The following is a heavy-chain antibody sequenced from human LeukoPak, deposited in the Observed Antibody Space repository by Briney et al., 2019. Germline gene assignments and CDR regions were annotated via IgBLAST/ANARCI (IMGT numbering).Heavy chain of an antibody. CDR3: ATGSFSAVAGYCYYYYMDV. CDR1: GYTLTELF. CDR2: FDPEDGET. Sequence: ASVKVSCKVSGYTLTELFMHWVRQAPGKGLEWMGGFDPEDGETIYAHKFQGRVTMTEDTSTDTGYMELSSLRSEDTAVYYCATGSFSAVAGYCYYYYMDVWGKGTTVTVSS. D-gene: IGHD6-19*01. J-gene: IGHJ6*03. V-gene: IGHV1-24*01.